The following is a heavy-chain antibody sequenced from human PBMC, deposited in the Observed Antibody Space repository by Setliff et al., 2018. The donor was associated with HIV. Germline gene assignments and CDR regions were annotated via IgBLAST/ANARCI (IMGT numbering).Heavy chain of an antibody. CDR1: GFSLSSYP. J-gene: IGHJ6*03. D-gene: IGHD2-2*01. Sequence: GGSLRLSCAASGFSLSSYPINWVRQAPAKGLEWVSYISCGGTILHYGDSVKGRFTISRDNAKNSLYLDMNSLRAEDTGVYYCARDQEYVIVVAASMNMPGYLHYYYMDVWGRGSTVTVSS. V-gene: IGHV3-48*03. CDR2: ISCGGTIL. CDR3: ARDQEYVIVVAASMNMPGYLHYYYMDV.